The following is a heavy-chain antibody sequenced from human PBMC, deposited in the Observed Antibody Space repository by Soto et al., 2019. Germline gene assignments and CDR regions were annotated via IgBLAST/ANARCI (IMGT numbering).Heavy chain of an antibody. D-gene: IGHD6-6*01. CDR1: GGSISSYY. CDR3: ARVRYSSSSDNWFDP. V-gene: IGHV4-59*01. Sequence: QVQLQESGPGLVKPSETLSLTCTVSGGSISSYYWSWIRQPPGKGLEWIGYIYYSGSTNYNPSLQSRVTISVDTSKNQSSLKLSSVTAADTAVYYCARVRYSSSSDNWFDPWGQGTLVTVSS. J-gene: IGHJ5*02. CDR2: IYYSGST.